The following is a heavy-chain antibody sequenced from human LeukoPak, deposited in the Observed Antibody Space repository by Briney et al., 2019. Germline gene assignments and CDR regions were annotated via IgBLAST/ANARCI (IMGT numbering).Heavy chain of an antibody. J-gene: IGHJ4*02. D-gene: IGHD3-10*01. Sequence: GASVKVSCKASGYTFTGYYMHWVRQAPGQGLEWMGWINPNSGGTNYAQKFQGRVTMTRDTSISTAYTELSRLRSDDTAMYYCARVQSELLWFGELSVTFDYWGQGTLVTVSS. CDR3: ARVQSELLWFGELSVTFDY. V-gene: IGHV1-2*02. CDR2: INPNSGGT. CDR1: GYTFTGYY.